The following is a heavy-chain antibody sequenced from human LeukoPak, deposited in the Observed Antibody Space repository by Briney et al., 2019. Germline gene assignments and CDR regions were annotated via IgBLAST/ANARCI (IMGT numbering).Heavy chain of an antibody. J-gene: IGHJ6*03. CDR3: ARGGSSSAYYYYYMDV. CDR1: GGSISIYY. Sequence: SETLSLTCTVSGGSISIYYGSWIRHPAGKGGEWSGRIYTSGSTNYTPSLKRRVTMSVDTSKNQFSLKLSSVTAAETAVYYCARGGSSSAYYYYYMDVWGKGTTVTVSS. CDR2: IYTSGST. V-gene: IGHV4-4*07. D-gene: IGHD6-6*01.